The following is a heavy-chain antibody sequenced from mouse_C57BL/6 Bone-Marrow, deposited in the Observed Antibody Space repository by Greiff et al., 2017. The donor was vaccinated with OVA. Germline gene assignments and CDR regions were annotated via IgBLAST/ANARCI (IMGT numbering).Heavy chain of an antibody. CDR2: IYPRDGST. V-gene: IGHV1-85*01. J-gene: IGHJ2*01. Sequence: QVQLQQPGAELVKPGASVKLSCKASGYTFTSYDINWVKQRPGQGLEWIGWIYPRDGSTKYNEKFKGKATLTVDTSSSTAYMELHSLTSEDSAVYFCARRGIYYDYDGVDYWGQGTTLTVSS. CDR3: ARRGIYYDYDGVDY. D-gene: IGHD2-4*01. CDR1: GYTFTSYD.